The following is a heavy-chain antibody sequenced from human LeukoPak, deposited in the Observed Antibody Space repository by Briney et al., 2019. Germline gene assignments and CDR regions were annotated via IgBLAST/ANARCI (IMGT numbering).Heavy chain of an antibody. J-gene: IGHJ4*02. CDR1: GGSISSSSYY. CDR3: ARLLPHIDY. V-gene: IGHV4-39*01. CDR2: IYYSGST. Sequence: SETLSLTCTVSGGSISSSSYYWGWIRQPPGKGLEWIGSIYYSGSTYYNPSLKSRVTISVDTSKNQFSLKLSSVTAADTAVYYCARLLPHIDYWGQGTLVTVSS.